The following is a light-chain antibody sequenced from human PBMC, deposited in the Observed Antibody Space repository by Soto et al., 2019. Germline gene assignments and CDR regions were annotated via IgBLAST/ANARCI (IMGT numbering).Light chain of an antibody. J-gene: IGLJ2*01. Sequence: QSALTQPASVSGSPGQSITISCTGTSSDVGGYNYVSWYQQHPGKAPKLMIYDVSNRPSGVSNRFSGSKSGNTASLTISGLQAEDEADYYGCSYASGSTHVVFGGGTDLTVL. CDR3: CSYASGSTHVV. V-gene: IGLV2-14*03. CDR1: SSDVGGYNY. CDR2: DVS.